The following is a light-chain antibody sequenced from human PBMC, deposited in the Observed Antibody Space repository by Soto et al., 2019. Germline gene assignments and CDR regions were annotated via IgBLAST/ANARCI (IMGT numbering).Light chain of an antibody. CDR3: QSYDNSLSAYV. J-gene: IGLJ1*01. V-gene: IGLV1-40*01. CDR2: GSS. Sequence: QPVLTQPPSVSGAPGQRVTISCTGSSSNIGAGYDVHWYQQLPGTAPKLLIYGSSNRPSGVPDRFSGSKSDTSASLAITGLQAEDEADYYCQSYDNSLSAYVFGTGTKLTVL. CDR1: SSNIGAGYD.